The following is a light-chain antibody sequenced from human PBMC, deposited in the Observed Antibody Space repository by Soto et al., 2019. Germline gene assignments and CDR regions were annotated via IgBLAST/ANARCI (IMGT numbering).Light chain of an antibody. V-gene: IGKV3-15*01. CDR3: HHYNNWPRT. CDR2: GAS. Sequence: EIVMTQSPAPLSVSPGERVTLSCRASESVSSNLAWYQQKPGQAPRLLIYGASTRATGIPARFSGSWSGTEFTLTISGLQSEDAAVYDCHHYNNWPRTFGRGTKVDI. J-gene: IGKJ1*01. CDR1: ESVSSN.